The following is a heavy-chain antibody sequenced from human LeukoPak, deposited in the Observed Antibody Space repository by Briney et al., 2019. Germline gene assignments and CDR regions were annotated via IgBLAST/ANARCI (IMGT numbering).Heavy chain of an antibody. CDR2: ISGSGGST. CDR3: AKGGSYSPYYYMDV. CDR1: GFTFSSYA. V-gene: IGHV3-23*01. J-gene: IGHJ6*03. Sequence: GGSLRLSCAASGFTFSSYAMSWVRQAPGKGLEWVSAISGSGGSTYYADSVKGRFTISRGNSKNTLYLQMNSLRAEDTAVYYCAKGGSYSPYYYMDVWGKGTTVTVSS. D-gene: IGHD1-26*01.